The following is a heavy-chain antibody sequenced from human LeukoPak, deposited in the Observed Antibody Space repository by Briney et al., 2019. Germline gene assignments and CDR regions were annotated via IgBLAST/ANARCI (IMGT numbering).Heavy chain of an antibody. D-gene: IGHD3-22*01. J-gene: IGHJ4*02. Sequence: ASVKVSCKASGYTFTGYYMHWVRQAPGQGLEWMGWINPNSGGTNYAQKFQGRVTMTRDTSISTAYMELSRLRSDDTAVYYCARVRRYYYDSSGYTEAGPFDYWGQGTLVTVSS. V-gene: IGHV1-2*02. CDR1: GYTFTGYY. CDR2: INPNSGGT. CDR3: ARVRRYYYDSSGYTEAGPFDY.